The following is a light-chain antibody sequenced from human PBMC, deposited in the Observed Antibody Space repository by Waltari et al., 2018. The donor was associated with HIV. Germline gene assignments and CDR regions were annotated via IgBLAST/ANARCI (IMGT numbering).Light chain of an antibody. CDR2: GPS. J-gene: IGKJ4*01. CDR1: QSVSSTY. Sequence: EIVLTQSPGTLSLSPGERATLPCRASQSVSSTYLAWYQQKPGQAPRLLIYGPSSRAPGIPDRFSGSGSGTDFTLTISRLEPEDFAVYYCQQYGRSPLTFGGGTKVEIK. V-gene: IGKV3-20*01. CDR3: QQYGRSPLT.